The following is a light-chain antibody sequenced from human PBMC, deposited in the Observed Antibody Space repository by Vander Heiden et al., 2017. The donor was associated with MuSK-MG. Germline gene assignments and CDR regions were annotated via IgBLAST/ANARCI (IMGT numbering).Light chain of an antibody. CDR2: AAS. Sequence: DIQMTQSPSSVSASVGDRVTITCRASQGISSWLGWYQQKPGKAPKLLIYAASSLQSGVPSRFSGSGSATDFTLTISSLPPADFATYSCQQANSFPLTFGGGTRVEIK. J-gene: IGKJ4*01. CDR1: QGISSW. CDR3: QQANSFPLT. V-gene: IGKV1-12*01.